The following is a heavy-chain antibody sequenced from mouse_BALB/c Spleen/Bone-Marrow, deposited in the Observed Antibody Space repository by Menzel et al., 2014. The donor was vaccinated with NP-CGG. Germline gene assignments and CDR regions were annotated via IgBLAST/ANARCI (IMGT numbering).Heavy chain of an antibody. D-gene: IGHD2-4*01. CDR3: ARHAYYDQTEVSFVY. Sequence: VKLMASGGGLVKSGGSLKLSCAASGFSFNSYGMSWVRQTPEKWLEWVATLSGGGSYTFYPDSVKGRFTISRDNAKNNLYLQLSSLRSEDTALYYCARHAYYDQTEVSFVYWGQGTLVTVSA. J-gene: IGHJ3*01. CDR2: LSGGGSYT. V-gene: IGHV5-9-2*01. CDR1: GFSFNSYG.